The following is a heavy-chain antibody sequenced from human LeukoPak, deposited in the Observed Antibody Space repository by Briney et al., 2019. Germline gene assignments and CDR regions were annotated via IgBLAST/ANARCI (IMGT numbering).Heavy chain of an antibody. CDR2: IHYDGSDK. J-gene: IGHJ3*02. V-gene: IGHV3-30*02. CDR3: ARGIGHSGYETPRGTGFDI. D-gene: IGHD5-12*01. Sequence: GGSLRLSCSASGFTFRTYGMHWVRQAPGKGLEWVSFIHYDGSDKYYADSVKGRFTISRDNAKNSLYLQLNTLRAEDTALYYCARGIGHSGYETPRGTGFDIWGQGTMVTVAS. CDR1: GFTFRTYG.